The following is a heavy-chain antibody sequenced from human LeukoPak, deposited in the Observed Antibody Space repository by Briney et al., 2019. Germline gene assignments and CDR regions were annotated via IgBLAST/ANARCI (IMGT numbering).Heavy chain of an antibody. CDR1: GYTFTSYD. CDR2: MNPHSGNT. J-gene: IGHJ5*02. V-gene: IGHV1-8*01. CDR3: ARVGGSSSWYVGIGWFDP. Sequence: ASVKVSCKASGYTFTSYDINWVGQATGQGLEWMGWMNPHSGNTGYAQKFQGRVTMNRNTSISTAYMELSSLRSEDTAVYYCARVGGSSSWYVGIGWFDPWGQGTLVTVSS. D-gene: IGHD6-13*01.